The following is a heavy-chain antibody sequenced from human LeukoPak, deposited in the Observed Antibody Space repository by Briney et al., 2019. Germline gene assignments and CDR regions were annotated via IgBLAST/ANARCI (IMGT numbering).Heavy chain of an antibody. V-gene: IGHV1-24*01. Sequence: ASVKVSCKASGGTFSSYAISWVRQAPGQGLEWMGGFDPEDGETIYAQKFQGRVTMPEDTSIDTAYMELSSLTSEDTAVYYCAKDPRPDFWSGYSDYWGQGTLVTVSS. CDR2: FDPEDGET. CDR1: GGTFSSYA. J-gene: IGHJ4*02. CDR3: AKDPRPDFWSGYSDY. D-gene: IGHD3-3*01.